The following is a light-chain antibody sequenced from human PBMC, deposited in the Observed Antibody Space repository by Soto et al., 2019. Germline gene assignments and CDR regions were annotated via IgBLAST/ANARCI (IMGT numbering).Light chain of an antibody. V-gene: IGLV2-8*01. CDR3: TSYAVSNTLL. J-gene: IGLJ2*01. CDR1: SSDVGYYNY. Sequence: QSALTQPPSASGSPGQSVTISCTGTSSDVGYYNYVSWYQQHPGKGPKLMIYEVSKRSTGVPDRFSGSKSGNTASLTVSGLEADDEAGYYCTSYAVSNTLLFGGGTKLTV. CDR2: EVS.